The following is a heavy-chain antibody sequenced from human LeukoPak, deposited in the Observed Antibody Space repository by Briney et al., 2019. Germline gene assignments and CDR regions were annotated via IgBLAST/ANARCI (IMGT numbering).Heavy chain of an antibody. CDR2: ISDSGAST. V-gene: IGHV3-23*01. J-gene: IGHJ4*02. CDR1: QFTFSSYA. Sequence: GGSLRLSCAASQFTFSSYAMSWVRQAPGKGLEWVSAISDSGASTYYADSVKGRFTISRDNSKNTLYLQMNSLRAEDTAVYYCAKGHDFWSGYYNYWGQGTLVTVSS. CDR3: AKGHDFWSGYYNY. D-gene: IGHD3-3*01.